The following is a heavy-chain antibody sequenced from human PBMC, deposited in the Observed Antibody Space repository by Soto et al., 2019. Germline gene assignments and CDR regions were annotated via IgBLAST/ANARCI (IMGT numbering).Heavy chain of an antibody. D-gene: IGHD3-10*01. Sequence: QPGGSLRLSCAASGFNISTNYMTWVRQAPGKGLEWVSLLFSGGTSYYADSVKGRFTISRDNSKNTLFLQMNRLKTEDTAVYYCARGQQASRTRGVQGFDYWGQGTLVTVSS. V-gene: IGHV3-53*01. CDR1: GFNISTNY. CDR2: LFSGGTS. J-gene: IGHJ4*02. CDR3: ARGQQASRTRGVQGFDY.